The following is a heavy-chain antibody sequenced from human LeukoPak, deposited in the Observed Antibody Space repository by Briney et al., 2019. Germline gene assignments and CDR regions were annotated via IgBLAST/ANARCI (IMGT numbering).Heavy chain of an antibody. D-gene: IGHD3-9*01. Sequence: SGGSLRLSCAASGFTFSSYAMHWVRQAPGKGLEWVAVISYDGSNKYYADSVKGRFTISRDNSKNTLYLQMNSLRAEDTAVYYCARDRHLYFDWFTPDYWGQGTLVTVSS. CDR2: ISYDGSNK. V-gene: IGHV3-30*04. CDR3: ARDRHLYFDWFTPDY. CDR1: GFTFSSYA. J-gene: IGHJ4*02.